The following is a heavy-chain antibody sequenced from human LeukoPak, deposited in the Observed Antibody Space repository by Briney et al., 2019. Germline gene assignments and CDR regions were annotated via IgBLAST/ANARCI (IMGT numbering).Heavy chain of an antibody. CDR2: INHSGST. D-gene: IGHD3-22*01. Sequence: PSETLSLTCAVYGGSFSGYYWSWIRQPPGKGLEWIGEINHSGSTNYNPSLKSRVTISVDTSKNQFSLKLSSVTAADTAVYYCARYPGDSSGYPIDYWGKGTLVTVSS. V-gene: IGHV4-34*01. CDR1: GGSFSGYY. CDR3: ARYPGDSSGYPIDY. J-gene: IGHJ4*02.